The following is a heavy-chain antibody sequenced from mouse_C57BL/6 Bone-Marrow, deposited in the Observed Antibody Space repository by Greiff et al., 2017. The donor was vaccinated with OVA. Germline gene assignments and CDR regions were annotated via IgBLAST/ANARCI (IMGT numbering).Heavy chain of an antibody. CDR2: ISNGGGST. Sequence: EVKLVESGGGLVQPGGSLKLSCAASGFTFSDYYMYWVRQTPEKRLEWVAYISNGGGSTYYPDTVKGRFTISRDNAKNTLYLQMSRLKSEDTAMYYCARHTVLRRGGMDYWGQGTSVTVSS. J-gene: IGHJ4*01. CDR1: GFTFSDYY. V-gene: IGHV5-12*01. CDR3: ARHTVLRRGGMDY. D-gene: IGHD2-4*01.